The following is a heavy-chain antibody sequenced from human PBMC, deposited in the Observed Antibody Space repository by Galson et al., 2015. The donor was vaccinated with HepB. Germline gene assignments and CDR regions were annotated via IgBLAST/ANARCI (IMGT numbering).Heavy chain of an antibody. CDR1: RYSFSNYA. CDR3: ARENYDFGGSMYYYYYYMDV. J-gene: IGHJ6*03. V-gene: IGHV7-4-1*02. Sequence: SVKVSCKASRYSFSNYAMNWVRQAPGQGLEWMGWINTNTGKPTYAQGFTGRFVFSLDTSVTTAYLQISSLKAEDTAVYYCARENYDFGGSMYYYYYYMDVWGKGTTVTVSS. CDR2: INTNTGKP. D-gene: IGHD3-3*01.